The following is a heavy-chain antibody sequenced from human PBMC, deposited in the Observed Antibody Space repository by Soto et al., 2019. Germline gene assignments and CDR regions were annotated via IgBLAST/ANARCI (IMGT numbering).Heavy chain of an antibody. Sequence: PSETLSLTCTVSGGSISSYYWSWIRQPPGKGLEWIGYTYYSGSTNYNPSLKSRVTISVDTSKNQFSLKLSSVTAADTAVYYCAREYCSSTSCYDNWFDPWGQGTLVTVSS. V-gene: IGHV4-59*12. D-gene: IGHD2-2*01. J-gene: IGHJ5*02. CDR1: GGSISSYY. CDR2: TYYSGST. CDR3: AREYCSSTSCYDNWFDP.